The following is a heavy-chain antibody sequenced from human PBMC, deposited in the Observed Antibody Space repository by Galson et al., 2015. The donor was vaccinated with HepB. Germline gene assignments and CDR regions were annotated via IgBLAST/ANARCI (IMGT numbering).Heavy chain of an antibody. CDR2: INANSGGT. CDR1: AYPFSVYY. Sequence: SVKVSCKASAYPFSVYYIHWLRQAPGQGLEWVGRINANSGGTNYAQRFEGRVTMTRDTSSTTANMELSRLRSDDTAVYYCAREKVIMVRPYYYGMDVWGQGTTVTVSS. V-gene: IGHV1-2*06. D-gene: IGHD4/OR15-4a*01. CDR3: AREKVIMVRPYYYGMDV. J-gene: IGHJ6*02.